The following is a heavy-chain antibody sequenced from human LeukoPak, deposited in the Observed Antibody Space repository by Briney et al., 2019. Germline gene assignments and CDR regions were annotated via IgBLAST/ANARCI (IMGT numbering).Heavy chain of an antibody. D-gene: IGHD3-10*01. J-gene: IGHJ5*02. V-gene: IGHV4-59*08. CDR1: GGSISSYY. CDR3: ATANYYGSGSGFDP. Sequence: SETLSLTCTVSGGSISSYYWSWIRQPPGKGLEWIGYIYYSRSTNYNPSLKSRVTISVDTSKNQFSLKLSSVTAADTAVYYCATANYYGSGSGFDPWGQGTLVTVSS. CDR2: IYYSRST.